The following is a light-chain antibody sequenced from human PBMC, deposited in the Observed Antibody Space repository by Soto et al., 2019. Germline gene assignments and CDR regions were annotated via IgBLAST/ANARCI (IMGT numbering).Light chain of an antibody. Sequence: QAVVTQAPSASGTPGQRVTISCSGSSSNIGSNTVSWYQQVPGTAPKVLIYSNVQRPSGVPDRFSGSKSGTSASLAIGGLQSEDEADYYCAAWDGSLNGWVFGGGTKLTVL. CDR2: SNV. CDR3: AAWDGSLNGWV. V-gene: IGLV1-44*01. J-gene: IGLJ3*02. CDR1: SSNIGSNT.